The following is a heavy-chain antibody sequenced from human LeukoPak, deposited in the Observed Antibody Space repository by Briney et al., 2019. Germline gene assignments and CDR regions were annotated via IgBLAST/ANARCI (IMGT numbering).Heavy chain of an antibody. V-gene: IGHV4-59*12. D-gene: IGHD3-10*01. CDR1: GGSISSYY. CDR3: ARDRYYGSGSYYPLRFDP. Sequence: PSETLSLTCTVSGGSISSYYWSWIRQPPGKGLEWIGYIYYSGSTNYNPSLKSRVTMSVDTSKNQFSLKLSSVTAADTAVYYCARDRYYGSGSYYPLRFDPWGQGTLVTVSS. CDR2: IYYSGST. J-gene: IGHJ5*02.